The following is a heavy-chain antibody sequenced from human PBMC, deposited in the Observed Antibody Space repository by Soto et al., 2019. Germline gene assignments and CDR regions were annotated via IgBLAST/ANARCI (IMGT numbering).Heavy chain of an antibody. J-gene: IGHJ4*02. Sequence: GESPKNSCPGFGYNFTAYWIAWVRQMPGKGLEWMGIIFPADSEIRYSPSFRGHVTISADKSISTAYLQWSSLEASDTAMYYCARPLYPGYCTDGVCYSYDYWGQGTPVTVSS. CDR2: IFPADSEI. D-gene: IGHD2-8*01. CDR3: ARPLYPGYCTDGVCYSYDY. CDR1: GYNFTAYW. V-gene: IGHV5-51*01.